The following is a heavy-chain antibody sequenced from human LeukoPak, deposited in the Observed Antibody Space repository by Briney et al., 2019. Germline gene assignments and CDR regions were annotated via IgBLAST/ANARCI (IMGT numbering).Heavy chain of an antibody. J-gene: IGHJ4*02. CDR2: IYHSGST. CDR1: GGSMSSGGYY. Sequence: SETLSLTCTVSGGSMSSGGYYWSWIRQPPGKDLEWIVYIYHSGSTYYNPSLKSRVTISVDRSKNPFSLTLISVTAADTAVYYCARVVLAAAGARVLYYFDYWGQGTLVTVSS. CDR3: ARVVLAAAGARVLYYFDY. D-gene: IGHD6-13*01. V-gene: IGHV4-30-2*01.